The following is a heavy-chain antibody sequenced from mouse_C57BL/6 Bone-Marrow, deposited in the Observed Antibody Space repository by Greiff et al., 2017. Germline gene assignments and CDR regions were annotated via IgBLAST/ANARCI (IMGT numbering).Heavy chain of an antibody. CDR3: VRRDYYGSSYYDY. Sequence: QVQLQQPGAELVRPGSSVKLSCKASGYTFTSYWMHWVKQRPIQGLEWIGNIDPSDSETHYNQKFKDKATLTVDKSSSTAYMQLSSRTSEDSAVYYCVRRDYYGSSYYDYWGQGTTLTVSS. CDR2: IDPSDSET. J-gene: IGHJ2*01. D-gene: IGHD1-1*01. V-gene: IGHV1-52*01. CDR1: GYTFTSYW.